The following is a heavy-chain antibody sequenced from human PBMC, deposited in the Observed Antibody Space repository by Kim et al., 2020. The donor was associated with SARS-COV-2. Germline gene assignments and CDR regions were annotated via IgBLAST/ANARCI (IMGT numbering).Heavy chain of an antibody. CDR3: ARGRSPATAITVNAFDI. Sequence: SETLSLTCAVYGGSFSGYYCSWIRQPPGKGLEWIGEINHSGSTNYNPSLKSRVTISVDTSKNQFSLKLSSVTAADTAVYYCARGRSPATAITVNAFDIWGQGTMVTVSS. V-gene: IGHV4-34*01. D-gene: IGHD2-21*02. CDR1: GGSFSGYY. J-gene: IGHJ3*02. CDR2: INHSGST.